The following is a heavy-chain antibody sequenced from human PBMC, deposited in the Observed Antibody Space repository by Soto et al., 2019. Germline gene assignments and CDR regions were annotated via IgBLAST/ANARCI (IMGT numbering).Heavy chain of an antibody. CDR2: IWYDGSNK. J-gene: IGHJ4*02. V-gene: IGHV3-33*01. D-gene: IGHD6-19*01. CDR1: GFTFSSYG. Sequence: QVQLVESGGGVVQPGRSLRLSCAASGFTFSSYGMHWVRQAPGKGLEWVAVIWYDGSNKYYADSVKGRFTISRDNSKNTLYLQMNSLRAEDTAVYYCATYEKQWLVPGGFDYWGQGTLVTVSS. CDR3: ATYEKQWLVPGGFDY.